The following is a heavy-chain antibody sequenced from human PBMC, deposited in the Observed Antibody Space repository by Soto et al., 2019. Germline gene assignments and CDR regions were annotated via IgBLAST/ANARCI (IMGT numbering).Heavy chain of an antibody. J-gene: IGHJ5*02. Sequence: QVQMEQSGAEVKKPGASVKVSCKASEYTYTSYDINWVRQATGQGLVWMGWTNPNTGNTGYPQKCQGRVIMTRHTSPSTAYMEPTSLTSEDTAVFYCGRGFSSPNMNWFDPRGQGTLVTVSS. CDR2: TNPNTGNT. D-gene: IGHD2-2*01. CDR1: EYTYTSYD. V-gene: IGHV1-8*01. CDR3: GRGFSSPNMNWFDP.